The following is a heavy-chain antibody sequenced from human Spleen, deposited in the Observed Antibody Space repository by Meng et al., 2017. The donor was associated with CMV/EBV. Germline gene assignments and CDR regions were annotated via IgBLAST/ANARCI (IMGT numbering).Heavy chain of an antibody. J-gene: IGHJ4*02. CDR1: GLTVSGSY. D-gene: IGHD3-10*01. CDR2: SYRGGDT. V-gene: IGHV3-53*01. CDR3: AREVGSGSFDF. Sequence: PSCSAFGLTVSGSYMHWVRQPPGKGLEWVSVSYRGGDTYYSDSVKGRFIISRDNSKNTVDLQMKNLRAADTAVYFCAREVGSGSFDFWGQGTLVTVSS.